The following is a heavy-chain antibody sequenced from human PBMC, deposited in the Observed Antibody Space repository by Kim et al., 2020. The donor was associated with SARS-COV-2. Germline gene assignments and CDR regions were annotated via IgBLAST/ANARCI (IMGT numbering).Heavy chain of an antibody. CDR2: THYSGSS. J-gene: IGHJ3*02. CDR1: GGSIRSGDYY. D-gene: IGHD2-15*01. CDR3: ARVSRVVLAGNWVPDAFDI. V-gene: IGHV4-30-4*01. Sequence: SETLSLTCTISGGSIRSGDYYWSWIREAPGKGLEWIGYTHYSGSSYYNPSLKSRVTLSVDTSNNRFSLKLTSVTAADTAVFYCARVSRVVLAGNWVPDAFDIWGQGTLVTVSS.